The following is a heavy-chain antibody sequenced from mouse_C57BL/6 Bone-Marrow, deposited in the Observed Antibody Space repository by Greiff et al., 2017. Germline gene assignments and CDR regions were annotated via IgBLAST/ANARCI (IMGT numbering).Heavy chain of an antibody. J-gene: IGHJ3*01. CDR3: ASGGLRRRFAY. Sequence: VKVVESGAELVKPGASVKISCKASGYAFSSYWMNWVKQRPGKGLEWIGQIYPGDGDTNYNGKFKGKATLTADKSSSTAYMQLSSRTSEDSAVYFCASGGLRRRFAYWGQGTLVTVSA. CDR1: GYAFSSYW. D-gene: IGHD2-4*01. CDR2: IYPGDGDT. V-gene: IGHV1-80*01.